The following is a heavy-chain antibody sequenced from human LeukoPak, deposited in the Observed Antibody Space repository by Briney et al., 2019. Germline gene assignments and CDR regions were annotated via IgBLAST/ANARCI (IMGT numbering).Heavy chain of an antibody. CDR2: ISSGSST. V-gene: IGHV3-53*01. CDR1: GFTASSNY. CDR3: ARDIYYGMDA. Sequence: PGGSLRLSCAASGFTASSNYMSSVPQAPGKGLEWVSVISSGSSTYYADSVKGRFTISRDNAKNTLYLQMNSLRAEDTAVYYCARDIYYGMDAGGKGTTVTVSS. J-gene: IGHJ6*04.